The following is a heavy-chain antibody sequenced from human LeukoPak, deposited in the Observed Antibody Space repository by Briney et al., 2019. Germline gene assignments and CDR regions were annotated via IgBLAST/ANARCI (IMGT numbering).Heavy chain of an antibody. CDR3: AGDYYDSSGRIGAFGI. CDR2: INSDGSST. J-gene: IGHJ3*02. CDR1: GFTFSTFR. D-gene: IGHD3-22*01. V-gene: IGHV3-74*01. Sequence: PGGSLRLSCAASGFTFSTFRMHWVRQAPGKGLVWVSRINSDGSSTSYADSVKGRFTISRDNAKNTLSLQMNSLRAEDTAVYYCAGDYYDSSGRIGAFGIWGQGTMVTVSP.